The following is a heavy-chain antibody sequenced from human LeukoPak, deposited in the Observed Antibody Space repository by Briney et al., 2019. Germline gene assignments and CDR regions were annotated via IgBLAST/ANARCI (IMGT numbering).Heavy chain of an antibody. Sequence: GGSLRLSCAVSGFTFSSYSMNWVRRAPGKGLEWVSYISSSSSTIYYADSVKGRFTISRGNAKNSLYLQMNSLRAEDTAVYYCARGEQWPYWGQGTLVTVSS. CDR1: GFTFSSYS. V-gene: IGHV3-48*01. CDR3: ARGEQWPY. J-gene: IGHJ4*02. D-gene: IGHD6-19*01. CDR2: ISSSSSTI.